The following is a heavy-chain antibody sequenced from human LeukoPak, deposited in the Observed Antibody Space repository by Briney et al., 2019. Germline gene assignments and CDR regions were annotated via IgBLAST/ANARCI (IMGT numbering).Heavy chain of an antibody. CDR2: IYTSGST. D-gene: IGHD2-2*03. CDR1: GGSISSGSYY. J-gene: IGHJ4*02. CDR3: ARWIGYCSSTSCFYYFDY. V-gene: IGHV4-61*02. Sequence: SESLSLTCTVSGGSISSGSYYWSWIRQPAGKGLEWIGRIYTSGSTNYNPSLKSRVTISVDTSKNQFSLKLSSVTAADTAVYYCARWIGYCSSTSCFYYFDYWGQGTLVTVSS.